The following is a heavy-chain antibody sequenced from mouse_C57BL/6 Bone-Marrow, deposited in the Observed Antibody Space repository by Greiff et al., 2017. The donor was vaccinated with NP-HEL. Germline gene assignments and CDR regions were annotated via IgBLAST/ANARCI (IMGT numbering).Heavy chain of an antibody. D-gene: IGHD1-1*01. CDR3: ARSYTTVVGDY. CDR1: GYTFTSYW. Sequence: QVRLKESGAELAKPGASVKLSCKASGYTFTSYWMHWVKQRPGQGLEWIGYINPSSGYTKYIQKFKDKATLTADKSSSTAYMQLSSLTYEDSAVYYCARSYTTVVGDYWGQGTTLTVSS. V-gene: IGHV1-7*01. J-gene: IGHJ2*01. CDR2: INPSSGYT.